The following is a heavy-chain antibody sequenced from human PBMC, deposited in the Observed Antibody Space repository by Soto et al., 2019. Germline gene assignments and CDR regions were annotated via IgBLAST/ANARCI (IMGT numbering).Heavy chain of an antibody. CDR3: AKSRTLAEYFQH. CDR2: ISSSSSYI. V-gene: IGHV3-21*01. Sequence: EVQLVESGGGLVKPGGSLRLSCAASGFTFSSYSMIWVRQAPGKGLEWVSSISSSSSYIYYADSVKGRFTISRDNAKNSLYLQMNSLRADDTAVYYCAKSRTLAEYFQHWGQGALVTVSS. J-gene: IGHJ1*01. CDR1: GFTFSSYS.